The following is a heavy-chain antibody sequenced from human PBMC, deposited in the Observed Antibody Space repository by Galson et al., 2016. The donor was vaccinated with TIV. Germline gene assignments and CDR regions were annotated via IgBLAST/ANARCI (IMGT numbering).Heavy chain of an antibody. CDR2: VKSNTDGGTT. CDR3: ARDRRISAAGYYYYYYGMDV. D-gene: IGHD6-13*01. Sequence: SLRLSCAASGLTFNNVWMGWVRQAPGKGLEWVGRVKSNTDGGTTDYAAPVKGRFTCSRDDYQNTIYLQMNNVRAEDTAVYYCARDRRISAAGYYYYYYGMDVWGQGTTVTVSS. V-gene: IGHV3-15*01. CDR1: GLTFNNVW. J-gene: IGHJ6*01.